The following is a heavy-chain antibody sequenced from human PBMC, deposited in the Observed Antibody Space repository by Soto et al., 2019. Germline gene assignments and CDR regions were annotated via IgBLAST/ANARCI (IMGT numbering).Heavy chain of an antibody. J-gene: IGHJ4*02. CDR3: ARVFTMKRPPHFDY. CDR2: IYHSGST. D-gene: IGHD3-22*01. CDR1: GGSVSSNNW. V-gene: IGHV4-4*02. Sequence: QVQLQESGPGLVKPSGTLSLTCAVSGGSVSSNNWWSWVRKPPGKGLEWIGEIYHSGSTNYNPSLKSRVNISVDKSKNQFSLKLSSVTAADTAVYYCARVFTMKRPPHFDYWGQGTLVTVSS.